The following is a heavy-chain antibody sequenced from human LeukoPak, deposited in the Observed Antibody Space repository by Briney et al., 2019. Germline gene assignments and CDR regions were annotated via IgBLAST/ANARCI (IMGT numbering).Heavy chain of an antibody. D-gene: IGHD3-10*01. CDR2: ISSSGSTI. CDR3: ARYHAFYYGSGSYSGYYYMDV. J-gene: IGHJ6*03. V-gene: IGHV3-48*03. CDR1: GFTFSSYE. Sequence: PGGSLRLSCAASGFTFSSYEMNWVRQAPGKGLEWVSYISSSGSTIYYADSVKGRFTISRDNAKNSLYLQMNSLRAEDTAVYYCARYHAFYYGSGSYSGYYYMDVWGKGTTVTISS.